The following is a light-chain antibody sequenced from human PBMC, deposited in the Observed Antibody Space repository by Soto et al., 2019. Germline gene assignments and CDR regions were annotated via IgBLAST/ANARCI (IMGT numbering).Light chain of an antibody. V-gene: IGKV3-15*01. Sequence: PGERATRSCRASQSVSSNYLAWYQQKLGQAPRLLIYDASIRATGVPARFSGTGYETDFNLTISGLQSEDSAVYFCQQYNNWPFSFGQGTRLEIK. J-gene: IGKJ5*01. CDR2: DAS. CDR1: QSVSSN. CDR3: QQYNNWPFS.